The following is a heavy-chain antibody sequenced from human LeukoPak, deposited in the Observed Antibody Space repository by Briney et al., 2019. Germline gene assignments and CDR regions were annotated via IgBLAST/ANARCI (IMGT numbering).Heavy chain of an antibody. Sequence: PSETLSLTCTVSGYFISSGYYWGWIRQPPGKGLQWIGSIHHSGSTYYNPSLKSRVTISVDTSKNQFSLKLSSVTAADTAVYYCARGVDGYGDYVHYFDYWGQGTLVTVSS. D-gene: IGHD4-17*01. V-gene: IGHV4-38-2*02. J-gene: IGHJ4*02. CDR1: GYFISSGYY. CDR3: ARGVDGYGDYVHYFDY. CDR2: IHHSGST.